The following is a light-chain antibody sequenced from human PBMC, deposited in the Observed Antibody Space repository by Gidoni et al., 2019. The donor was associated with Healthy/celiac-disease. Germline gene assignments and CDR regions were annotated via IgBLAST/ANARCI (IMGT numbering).Light chain of an antibody. J-gene: IGKJ4*01. CDR3: QRRSDGPPT. Sequence: DIVLPQSPATLSLSPGETATLSCRASQSVSSYLAWYQQKPGQAPRLLIYDASNRATGVPATFRGTGSRRDISLTIRSLERVDFAVYYCQRRSDGPPTFGGGTKVEIK. CDR2: DAS. V-gene: IGKV3-11*02. CDR1: QSVSSY.